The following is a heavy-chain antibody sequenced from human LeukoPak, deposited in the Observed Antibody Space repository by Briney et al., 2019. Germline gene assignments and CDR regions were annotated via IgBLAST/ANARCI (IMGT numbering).Heavy chain of an antibody. CDR3: ARHKDHYDSSGYYSPSDY. J-gene: IGHJ4*02. CDR1: GGSISSYY. Sequence: NTSETLSLTCTVSGGSISSYYWSWVRQPPGKGLEWIGYIYYSGSTKYNPSLKGRATISVDTSKNQFSLKLSSVTAADTAVYHCARHKDHYDSSGYYSPSDYWGQGTLVTVSS. CDR2: IYYSGST. V-gene: IGHV4-59*08. D-gene: IGHD3-22*01.